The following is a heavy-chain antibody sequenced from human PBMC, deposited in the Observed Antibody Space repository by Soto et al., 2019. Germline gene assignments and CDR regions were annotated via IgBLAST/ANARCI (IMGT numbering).Heavy chain of an antibody. Sequence: EVQLVESGGDLVQPGGSLRLACAASGFAFSSYCMIWVRQAPGKGMEWVAIINQDGSEKYYVDSVKGRFTSSRDNAKNSLYLQMTSLRAEYTAVFYCAGGAGWYFDLWGRGTLVTVSS. J-gene: IGHJ2*01. D-gene: IGHD6-13*01. CDR1: GFAFSSYC. CDR2: INQDGSEK. V-gene: IGHV3-7*01. CDR3: AGGAGWYFDL.